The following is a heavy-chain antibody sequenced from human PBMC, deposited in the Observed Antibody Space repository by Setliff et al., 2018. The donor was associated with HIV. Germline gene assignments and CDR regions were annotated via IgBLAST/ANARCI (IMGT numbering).Heavy chain of an antibody. CDR3: ATGRHYYDSSDYPANPFDV. V-gene: IGHV1-69*13. D-gene: IGHD3-22*01. CDR1: GGIFMNSA. CDR2: IIPIFGTG. J-gene: IGHJ3*01. Sequence: SVKVSCKASGGIFMNSAFNWVRQARGQGLEWMGSIIPIFGTGNYAQKFQGRVTIAADESTSTAYMELRGLRSEDTALYYCATGRHYYDSSDYPANPFDVWGQGTLVTVSS.